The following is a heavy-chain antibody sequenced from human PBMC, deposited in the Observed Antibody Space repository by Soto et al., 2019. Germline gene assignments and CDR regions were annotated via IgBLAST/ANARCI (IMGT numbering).Heavy chain of an antibody. J-gene: IGHJ4*02. D-gene: IGHD1-1*01. V-gene: IGHV3-20*04. CDR1: GFTFRNNV. Sequence: GGSLRLSCAASGFTFRNNVLSWVRQAPGKGLDWVSGITGSGRDTDYAESVKGRFTISRDDAKSSVFLEMSDLRSDDTAVYYCAANWNFGLNFWGQGTLVTVSS. CDR3: AANWNFGLNF. CDR2: ITGSGRDT.